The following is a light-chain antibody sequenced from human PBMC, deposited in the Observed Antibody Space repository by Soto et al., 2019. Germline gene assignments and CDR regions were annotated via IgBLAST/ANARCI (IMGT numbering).Light chain of an antibody. Sequence: DVVMTQNPLSSPVTLGQPASISCRSSESLQHRDGNTYLNWLQQRPGQPPRLLIYKVSNRFSGXPXRXXGSGAGTDFTLQLSRVEAEDVGVYYCMQATQYRPYTFGQGTKLEIK. J-gene: IGKJ2*01. CDR2: KVS. CDR1: ESLQHRDGNTY. CDR3: MQATQYRPYT. V-gene: IGKV2-24*01.